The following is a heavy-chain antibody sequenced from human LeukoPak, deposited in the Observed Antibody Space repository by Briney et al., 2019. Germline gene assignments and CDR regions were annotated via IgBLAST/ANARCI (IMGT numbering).Heavy chain of an antibody. CDR1: GGSISSTSYY. D-gene: IGHD6-13*01. V-gene: IGHV4-39*01. CDR3: ARRHGWAAAPRSPFDI. Sequence: SETLSLTCIVSGGSISSTSYYWGWIRQPPGKGLEWIGSIYYTGNTYNNPSLKNRVTISVDTSKNQFSLKLSSVTAADTAVYYCARRHGWAAAPRSPFDIWGQGTMVTVSS. CDR2: IYYTGNT. J-gene: IGHJ3*02.